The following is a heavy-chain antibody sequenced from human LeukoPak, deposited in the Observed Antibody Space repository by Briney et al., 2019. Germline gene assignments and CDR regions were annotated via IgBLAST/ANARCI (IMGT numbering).Heavy chain of an antibody. J-gene: IGHJ3*02. Sequence: PGGSLRLSCAASGFTFSSYVMHWVRQAPGKGLEWVAIISYDGSNEYYADSVKGGFTISRDNSKNTLYLQMNSLRAEDTAVYYCAKSGIVVVTARSSSSDAFDIWGQGTMVTVSS. D-gene: IGHD2-21*02. CDR2: ISYDGSNE. CDR1: GFTFSSYV. CDR3: AKSGIVVVTARSSSSDAFDI. V-gene: IGHV3-30*04.